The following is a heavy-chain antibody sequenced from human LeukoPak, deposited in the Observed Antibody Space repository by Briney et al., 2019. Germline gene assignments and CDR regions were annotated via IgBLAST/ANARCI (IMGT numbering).Heavy chain of an antibody. CDR1: GGTFSSYA. Sequence: ASVKVSCKASGGTFSSYAISWVRQAPGQGLEWMGGIIPIFGTANYAQKFQGRVTITTDESTSTAYMELSSLRSEDTAVYYCARELYGSGSPFDYWGQGNLVTVSS. D-gene: IGHD3-10*01. CDR3: ARELYGSGSPFDY. J-gene: IGHJ4*02. CDR2: IIPIFGTA. V-gene: IGHV1-69*05.